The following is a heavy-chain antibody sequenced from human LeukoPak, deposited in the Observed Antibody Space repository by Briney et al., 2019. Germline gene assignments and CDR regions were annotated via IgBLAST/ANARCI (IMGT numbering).Heavy chain of an antibody. D-gene: IGHD3-9*01. J-gene: IGHJ6*02. CDR2: IYYSGST. Sequence: TSETLSLTCTVSGGSISSYYWSWIRQPPGKGLEWIGYIYYSGSTNYNPSLKSRVTISVDTSKNQFSLKLSSVTAADTAVYYCARHQYYDILTGYYEDYYYYGMDVWGQGTTVTVSS. CDR1: GGSISSYY. V-gene: IGHV4-59*08. CDR3: ARHQYYDILTGYYEDYYYYGMDV.